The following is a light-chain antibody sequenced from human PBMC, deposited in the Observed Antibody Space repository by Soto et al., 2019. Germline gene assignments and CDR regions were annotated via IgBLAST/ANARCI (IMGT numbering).Light chain of an antibody. Sequence: QSALTQPASVSGSPGQSITISCTGTSSDVGGYNYVSWYQQHPGKAPTLMIYDVSNRPSGVSNRFSASKSGNTASLTISGLEAEDEADYYCSSYTSSSTVVFGGGTKLTVL. CDR2: DVS. J-gene: IGLJ2*01. CDR3: SSYTSSSTVV. V-gene: IGLV2-14*01. CDR1: SSDVGGYNY.